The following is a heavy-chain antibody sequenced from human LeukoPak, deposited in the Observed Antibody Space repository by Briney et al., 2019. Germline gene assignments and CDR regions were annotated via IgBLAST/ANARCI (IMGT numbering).Heavy chain of an antibody. CDR2: IYYSGST. J-gene: IGHJ4*02. V-gene: IGHV4-59*01. CDR3: ASTSGYCSGGNCYSAFDY. Sequence: SETLSLTCTVSGGSFSTYYWNWIRQPPGKGLEWIGYIYYSGSTNYNPSLKSRLTISVDTSNNQFSLKLSSVTAADAALYYCASTSGYCSGGNCYSAFDYWGQGTLVTVSS. D-gene: IGHD2-15*01. CDR1: GGSFSTYY.